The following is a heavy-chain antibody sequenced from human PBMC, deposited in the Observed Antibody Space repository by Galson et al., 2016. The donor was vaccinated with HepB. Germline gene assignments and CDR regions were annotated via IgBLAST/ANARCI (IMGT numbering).Heavy chain of an antibody. CDR2: VSRDASIT. CDR1: GFSFSSYA. D-gene: IGHD2/OR15-2a*01. Sequence: SLRLSCAASGFSFSSYAVHWVRQAPGKGLEWVAVVSRDASITYYAKSMKGRFTISRDNSMNTLYLQMINLRDDDTGVYFCARELISHFELDYWGQGALVIVSS. J-gene: IGHJ4*02. CDR3: ARELISHFELDY. V-gene: IGHV3-30-3*01.